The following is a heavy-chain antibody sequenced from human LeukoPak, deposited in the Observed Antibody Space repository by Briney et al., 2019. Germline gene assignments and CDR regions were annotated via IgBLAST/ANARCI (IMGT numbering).Heavy chain of an antibody. Sequence: SETLSLTCAVYGGSFSGYYWSWIRQPPGKGLEWIGEINHSGSTNYNPSLKSRVTISVDTSKNQFSLKLSSVTAADTAVYYCARHRSVTGRYFDYWGQGTLVTVSS. CDR3: ARHRSVTGRYFDY. CDR1: GGSFSGYY. D-gene: IGHD3-10*01. V-gene: IGHV4-34*01. J-gene: IGHJ4*02. CDR2: INHSGST.